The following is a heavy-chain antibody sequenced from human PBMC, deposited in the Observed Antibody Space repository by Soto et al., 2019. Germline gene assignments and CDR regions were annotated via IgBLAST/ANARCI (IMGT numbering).Heavy chain of an antibody. CDR3: ARDHSIAVAGTLSYYYYGMDV. Sequence: QVQLVESGGGVVQPGRSLRLSCAASGFIFSSYAMRWVRQAPGKGLARVAVISYDGSNKYYADSVKGRFTIFRDNSKNTLYLQMNSLRAEDTAVYYWARDHSIAVAGTLSYYYYGMDVWGQGTTVTVSS. D-gene: IGHD6-19*01. CDR1: GFIFSSYA. CDR2: ISYDGSNK. V-gene: IGHV3-30-3*01. J-gene: IGHJ6*02.